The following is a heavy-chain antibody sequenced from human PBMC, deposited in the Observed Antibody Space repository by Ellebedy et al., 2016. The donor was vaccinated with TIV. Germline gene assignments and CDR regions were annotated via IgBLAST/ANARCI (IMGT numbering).Heavy chain of an antibody. V-gene: IGHV3-48*02. CDR2: ISSSSSTI. CDR3: ARVEYQLLSR. CDR1: GFTFSSYS. J-gene: IGHJ4*02. D-gene: IGHD2-2*01. Sequence: GESLKISXAASGFTFSSYSMNWVRQAPGKGLEWVSYISSSSSTIYYADSVKGRFTISRDNAKNSLYLQMNSLRDEDTAVYYCARVEYQLLSRWGQGTLVTVSS.